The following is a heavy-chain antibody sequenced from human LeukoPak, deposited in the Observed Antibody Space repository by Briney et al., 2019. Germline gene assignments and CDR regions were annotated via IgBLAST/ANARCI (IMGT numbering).Heavy chain of an antibody. CDR1: GFTFSSYS. D-gene: IGHD6-13*01. CDR2: ISSSSSTI. V-gene: IGHV3-48*01. J-gene: IGHJ4*02. Sequence: PGGSLRLSCAASGFTFSSYSMNWVRQAPGKGLEWVSYISSSSSTIYYADSVKGRFTISRDNSKNTLYLQMNSLRAEDTAVYYCARDLGYSSSWYNLDYWGQGALVTVSS. CDR3: ARDLGYSSSWYNLDY.